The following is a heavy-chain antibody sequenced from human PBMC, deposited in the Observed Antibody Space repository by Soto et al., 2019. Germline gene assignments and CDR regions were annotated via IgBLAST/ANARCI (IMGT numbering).Heavy chain of an antibody. CDR2: IKQDGSQI. CDR1: GFSFSGHW. J-gene: IGHJ4*02. CDR3: ARIFGSSDRGDY. Sequence: GGSLRLSCAASGFSFSGHWMSWVRQAPGKGLEYVANIKQDGSQIYYGDSVKGRFTISRDNANNSLYLQMNSLRAEDTAVYYCARIFGSSDRGDYWGRGTLVTVYS. V-gene: IGHV3-7*03. D-gene: IGHD6-6*01.